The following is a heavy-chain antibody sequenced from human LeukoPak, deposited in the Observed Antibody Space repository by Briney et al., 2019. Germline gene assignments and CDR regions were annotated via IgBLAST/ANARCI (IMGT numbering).Heavy chain of an antibody. Sequence: GGSLRLSCAASGFTFSSYWMTWVRQAPGTGLEGVANIKQDGSKKSYVDSVKGRFTISRDNAKNSLYLQMNSLRADDTGVYYCASQPAAADVDYWGQGTLVTVSS. CDR3: ASQPAAADVDY. V-gene: IGHV3-7*03. CDR1: GFTFSSYW. J-gene: IGHJ4*02. D-gene: IGHD2-2*01. CDR2: IKQDGSKK.